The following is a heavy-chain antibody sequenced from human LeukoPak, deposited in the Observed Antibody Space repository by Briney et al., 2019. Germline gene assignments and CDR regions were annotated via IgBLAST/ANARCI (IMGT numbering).Heavy chain of an antibody. Sequence: PSQTLSLTCTVSGGSISSGSYYWSWIRQPAGKGLEWIGRIYTSGSTNYNPSLKSRVTISVDTSKNQFSLKLSSVTAADTAVYYCARAPPDYYDSSGYYYWGQGTLVTVSS. CDR2: IYTSGST. CDR3: ARAPPDYYDSSGYYY. D-gene: IGHD3-22*01. J-gene: IGHJ4*02. V-gene: IGHV4-61*02. CDR1: GGSISSGSYY.